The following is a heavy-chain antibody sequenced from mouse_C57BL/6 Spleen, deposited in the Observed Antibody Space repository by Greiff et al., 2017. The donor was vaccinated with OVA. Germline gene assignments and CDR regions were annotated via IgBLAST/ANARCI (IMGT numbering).Heavy chain of an antibody. Sequence: QVQLQQPGAELVKPGASVKLSCKASGYTFTSYWMQWVKQRPGQGLEWIGEIDPSDSYTTYNQKFKGKATLTVDTSSSTAYMQLSSLTSEDSAVYYCARSGSDSNVLFAYWGQGTLVTVSA. V-gene: IGHV1-50*01. CDR2: IDPSDSYT. D-gene: IGHD2-5*01. J-gene: IGHJ3*01. CDR3: ARSGSDSNVLFAY. CDR1: GYTFTSYW.